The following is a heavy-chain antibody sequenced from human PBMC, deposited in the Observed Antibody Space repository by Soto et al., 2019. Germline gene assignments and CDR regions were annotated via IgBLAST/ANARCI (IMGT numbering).Heavy chain of an antibody. CDR1: GGSISSYY. Sequence: SETLSLTCTVSGGSISSYYWSWIRQPPGKGLEWIGYIYYSGSTNYNPSLKSRVTISVDTSKNQFSLKLSSVTAADTAVYYCARGTMVRGVIIPTPYFDYWGQGTLVTVSS. J-gene: IGHJ4*02. D-gene: IGHD3-10*01. CDR2: IYYSGST. V-gene: IGHV4-59*01. CDR3: ARGTMVRGVIIPTPYFDY.